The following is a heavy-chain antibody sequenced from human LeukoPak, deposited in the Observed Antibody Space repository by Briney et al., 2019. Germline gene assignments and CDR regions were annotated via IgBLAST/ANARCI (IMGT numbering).Heavy chain of an antibody. V-gene: IGHV5-51*01. J-gene: IGHJ4*02. D-gene: IGHD3-22*01. CDR3: ARPYYDSSAYYWHY. CDR1: GYGFTSYW. CDR2: IYPGDSDT. Sequence: GESLKISCKGSGYGFTSYWIGWVRQMPGEGLEWMGIIYPGDSDTRYSPSFQGQVTISADKSISTAYLQWSSLRASDTAMYYCARPYYDSSAYYWHYWGQGTLVTVSS.